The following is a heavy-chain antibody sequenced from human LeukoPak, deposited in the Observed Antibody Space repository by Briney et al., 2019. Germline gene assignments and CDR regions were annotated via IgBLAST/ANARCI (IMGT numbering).Heavy chain of an antibody. J-gene: IGHJ4*02. D-gene: IGHD6-13*01. V-gene: IGHV3-20*03. Sequence: IIVDGGRTGYADSVKGRFTIPRDNAKNCVYLQMNSLRAEDTALYYCARGSGSSWQFYYFDYWGQGTLVTASS. CDR2: IIVDGGRT. CDR3: ARGSGSSWQFYYFDY.